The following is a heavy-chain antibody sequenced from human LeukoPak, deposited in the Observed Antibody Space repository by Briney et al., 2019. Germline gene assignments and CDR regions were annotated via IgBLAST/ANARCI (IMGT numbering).Heavy chain of an antibody. D-gene: IGHD5-18*01. CDR2: IYYSGST. V-gene: IGHV4-30-4*07. Sequence: SSETLSLTCAVSGGSISSGGYSWSWIRQPPGKGLEWIGYIYYSGSTYYNPSLKSRVTISVDTSKNQFSLKLSSVTAADTAVYYCARGGYSYGYRWFDPWGQGTLVTVSS. CDR3: ARGGYSYGYRWFDP. J-gene: IGHJ5*02. CDR1: GGSISSGGYS.